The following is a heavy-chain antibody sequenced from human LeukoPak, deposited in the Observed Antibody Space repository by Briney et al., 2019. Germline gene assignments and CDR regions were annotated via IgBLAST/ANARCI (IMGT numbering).Heavy chain of an antibody. CDR3: AGEPRSMRY. Sequence: PGESLRLSCAVSGFTFNSYWWSWVRQAPGKGLEWVASIKEDGSDKKYLDSVKGRFTISRDNAKNSLYLQMNSLRAEDTAVYYCAGEPRSMRYWGQGTLVTVSS. CDR1: GFTFNSYW. CDR2: IKEDGSDK. J-gene: IGHJ4*02. V-gene: IGHV3-7*01.